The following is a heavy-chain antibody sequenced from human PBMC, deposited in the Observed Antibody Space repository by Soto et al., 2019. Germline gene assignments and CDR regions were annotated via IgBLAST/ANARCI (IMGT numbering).Heavy chain of an antibody. CDR1: GFTFSSYS. CDR2: ISSSSSYI. CDR3: ARDGLGYAFDI. V-gene: IGHV3-21*01. J-gene: IGHJ3*02. D-gene: IGHD6-19*01. Sequence: GSLRLSCAASGFTFSSYSMNWVRQAPGKGLEWVSSISSSSSYIYYADSVKGRFTISRDNAKNSLYLQMNSLRAEDTAVYYCARDGLGYAFDIWGQGTMVTVSS.